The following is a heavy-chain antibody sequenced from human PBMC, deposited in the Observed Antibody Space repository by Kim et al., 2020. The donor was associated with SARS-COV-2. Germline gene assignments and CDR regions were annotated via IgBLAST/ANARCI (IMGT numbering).Heavy chain of an antibody. CDR3: AREEEIHWDSYASGCYYKGGGYYFDY. Sequence: SETLSLTCTVSDYSISSGYYWGWIRQPPGKGLEWIGSIYPSGSTYYNPSLKSRATISVDTSKNQFSLKLSSVTAADTAVYYCAREEEIHWDSYASGCYYKGGGYYFDYWGQGTLVTVSS. D-gene: IGHD3-10*01. V-gene: IGHV4-38-2*02. J-gene: IGHJ4*02. CDR2: IYPSGST. CDR1: DYSISSGYY.